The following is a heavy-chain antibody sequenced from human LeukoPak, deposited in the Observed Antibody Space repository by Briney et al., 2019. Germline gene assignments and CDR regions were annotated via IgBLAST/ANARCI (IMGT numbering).Heavy chain of an antibody. J-gene: IGHJ5*02. CDR1: GFIFSSYA. V-gene: IGHV3-33*01. D-gene: IGHD6-13*01. CDR3: ARGIAAAGNPNLFDL. CDR2: IWSDGSNK. Sequence: PGGSLTLSCAASGFIFSSYAMHWVRQAPGTGLEWVAVIWSDGSNKYYADSVKGRFTISRENSKNTLYLQMNSLRAEDTAVYYFARGIAAAGNPNLFDLWGQGTLVSVSS.